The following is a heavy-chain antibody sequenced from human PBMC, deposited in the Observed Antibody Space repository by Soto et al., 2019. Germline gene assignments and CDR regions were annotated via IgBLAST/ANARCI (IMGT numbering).Heavy chain of an antibody. CDR1: GFTVSSYA. CDR2: ISSNGVIT. CDR3: VKERSGYCSSTSCYGDYY. D-gene: IGHD2-2*01. V-gene: IGHV3-64D*08. Sequence: GGSLRLSCSASGFTVSSYAMHWVRQAPGKGLEYVSAISSNGVITYYADSVEGRFTISRDNSKNTLYLQMSSLRSEDTAVYYCVKERSGYCSSTSCYGDYYWGQGTLVTVSS. J-gene: IGHJ4*02.